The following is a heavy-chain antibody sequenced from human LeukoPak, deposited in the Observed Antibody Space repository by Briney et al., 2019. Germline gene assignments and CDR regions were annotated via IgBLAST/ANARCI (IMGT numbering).Heavy chain of an antibody. CDR2: INTNTGNP. Sequence: ASVKVSCKASGYTFTSYAMNWVRQAPGQGLEWMGWINTNTGNPTYAQGFTGRFVFSLDTSVSTAYLQISSLKAEDTAVYYCARDLYSSSWSIYYYYGMDVWGQGTTVTVSS. D-gene: IGHD6-13*01. CDR3: ARDLYSSSWSIYYYYGMDV. V-gene: IGHV7-4-1*02. J-gene: IGHJ6*02. CDR1: GYTFTSYA.